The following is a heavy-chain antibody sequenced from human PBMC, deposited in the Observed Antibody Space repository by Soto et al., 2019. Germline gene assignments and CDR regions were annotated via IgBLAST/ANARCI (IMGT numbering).Heavy chain of an antibody. CDR1: GYSFTSYW. V-gene: IGHV5-51*01. J-gene: IGHJ4*02. CDR3: ARQRNYGILTGQPDY. Sequence: GESLKISCKGSGYSFTSYWIGWVRQMPGKGLEWMGIIYPGDSDTRYSPSFQGQVTISADKSISTAYLQWSSLKAPDTAMYYCARQRNYGILTGQPDYWGQGTLVTVSS. D-gene: IGHD3-9*01. CDR2: IYPGDSDT.